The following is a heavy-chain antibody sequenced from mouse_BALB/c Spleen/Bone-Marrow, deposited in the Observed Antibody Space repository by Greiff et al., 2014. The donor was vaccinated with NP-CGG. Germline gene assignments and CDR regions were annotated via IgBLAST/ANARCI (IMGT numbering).Heavy chain of an antibody. CDR3: ARPSYYGYTMDY. V-gene: IGHV5-9-3*01. Sequence: QLKQSGGGLVKPGGSLKLSCAASGFTFRSYAMSWVRQSPGKRLGWVATLSSGGSYTYYPDSVKGRFTISRDNAKNTLYLQMSSLRSEDTAMYYCARPSYYGYTMDYWGQGTSVTVSS. CDR1: GFTFRSYA. J-gene: IGHJ4*01. D-gene: IGHD2-10*01. CDR2: LSSGGSYT.